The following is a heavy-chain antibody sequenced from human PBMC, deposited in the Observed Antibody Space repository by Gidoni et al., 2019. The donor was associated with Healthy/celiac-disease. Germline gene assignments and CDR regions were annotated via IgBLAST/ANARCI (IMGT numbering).Heavy chain of an antibody. CDR1: GFPFSSYA. D-gene: IGHD3-22*01. Sequence: EVQLVESGGGLVPPWGSLILSCAASGFPFSSYAMSWVRQAPGKGLEWVSAIRGSGGSTYYADSVKGRFNISRDNSKNTLYLQMNSLRAEDTAVYYCAKDLRSSGYYSWGIDYWGQGTLVTVSS. J-gene: IGHJ4*02. V-gene: IGHV3-23*04. CDR2: IRGSGGST. CDR3: AKDLRSSGYYSWGIDY.